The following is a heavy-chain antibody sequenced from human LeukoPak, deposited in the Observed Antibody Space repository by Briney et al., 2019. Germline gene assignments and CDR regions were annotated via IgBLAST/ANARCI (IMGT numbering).Heavy chain of an antibody. V-gene: IGHV3-23*01. Sequence: PGGSLRLSCAASGFTFSSYGMSWVRQAPGKGLEWVLAISGSGGSTYYADSVKGRFTISRDNSKNTLYLQMNSLRAEDTAVYYCAKDGDIVVVPAAMWFDYWGQGTLVTVSS. CDR2: ISGSGGST. CDR1: GFTFSSYG. D-gene: IGHD2-2*01. CDR3: AKDGDIVVVPAAMWFDY. J-gene: IGHJ4*02.